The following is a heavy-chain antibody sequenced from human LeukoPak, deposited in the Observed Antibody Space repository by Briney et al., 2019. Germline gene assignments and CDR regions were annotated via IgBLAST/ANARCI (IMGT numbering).Heavy chain of an antibody. Sequence: SETLSLTCTVSGGSISSHYWSWIRQPPGKGLEWIGYIYFSGSTNYNPSLKSRVTISVDTSKNQFSLKLSSVTAADTAVYYCARGFHYEKFDYWGQGTLVTASS. CDR1: GGSISSHY. CDR3: ARGFHYEKFDY. CDR2: IYFSGST. J-gene: IGHJ4*02. D-gene: IGHD3-3*01. V-gene: IGHV4-59*11.